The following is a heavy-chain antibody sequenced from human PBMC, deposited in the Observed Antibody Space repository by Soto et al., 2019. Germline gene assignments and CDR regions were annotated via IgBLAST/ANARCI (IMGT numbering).Heavy chain of an antibody. J-gene: IGHJ6*02. Sequence: GGSLRLSCAASGFTFSSYSMNWVRQAPGKGLEWVSYISSSSSTIYYADSVKGRLTISRDNAKNSLYLQMNSLRDEYTAVYYCVRGLHGSSFYSWVLFSHSQGPNYGMDVWGQGTTVTVSS. CDR2: ISSSSSTI. CDR3: VRGLHGSSFYSWVLFSHSQGPNYGMDV. D-gene: IGHD3-3*01. CDR1: GFTFSSYS. V-gene: IGHV3-48*02.